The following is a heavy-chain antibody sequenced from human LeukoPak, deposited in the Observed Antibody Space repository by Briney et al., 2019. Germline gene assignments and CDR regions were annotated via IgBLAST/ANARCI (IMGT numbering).Heavy chain of an antibody. CDR1: GFTFSSYW. Sequence: GGSLRLSCAASGFTFSSYWMSWVRQAPGKGLEWVANIKQDGSEKYYVDSVRGRFTISRDNAKNSLYLQMSSLRAEDTAVYYCARDYRGLDGDYGDYWGQGTLVTVSS. J-gene: IGHJ4*02. CDR3: ARDYRGLDGDYGDY. D-gene: IGHD4-17*01. V-gene: IGHV3-7*03. CDR2: IKQDGSEK.